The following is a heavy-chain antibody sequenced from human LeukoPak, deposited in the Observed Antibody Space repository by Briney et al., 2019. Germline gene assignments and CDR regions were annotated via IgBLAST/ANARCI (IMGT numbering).Heavy chain of an antibody. CDR2: INTDTGNP. CDR1: GCTFTTYS. J-gene: IGHJ4*02. CDR3: ARGYCTGGSCHTFDC. D-gene: IGHD2-15*01. V-gene: IGHV7-4-1*02. Sequence: ASVKVSCKASGCTFTTYSMNWVRQAPGQGLEWMGWINTDTGNPTYAQGFTGRFVFSLDTSVSTSYLQINSLKAEDTAVYYCARGYCTGGSCHTFDCWGQGTLVTVSS.